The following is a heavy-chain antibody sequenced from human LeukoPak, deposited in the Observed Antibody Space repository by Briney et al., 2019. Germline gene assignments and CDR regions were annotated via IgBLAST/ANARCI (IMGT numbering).Heavy chain of an antibody. J-gene: IGHJ6*02. D-gene: IGHD3-3*01. CDR2: INPNSGGT. V-gene: IGHV1-2*02. CDR1: GYTFTGYY. CDR3: ARDLTIFGVVTTTYYGMDV. Sequence: ASVKVSCKASGYTFTGYYMHWVRQAPGQGLEWMGWINPNSGGTNYAQKFQGRVTMTRDTSISTAYMELSRLRSDDTAVYYCARDLTIFGVVTTTYYGMDVWGQGTTVTVSS.